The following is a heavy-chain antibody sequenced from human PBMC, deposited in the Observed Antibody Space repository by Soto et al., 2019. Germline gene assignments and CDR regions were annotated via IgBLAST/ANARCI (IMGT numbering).Heavy chain of an antibody. V-gene: IGHV3-48*03. CDR1: GFTLSSYE. Sequence: GGLRLSCAAPGFTLSSYEMKWGRPAPGEGVEWVSYISSSGSTIYYADSVKGRFTISRDNSKSTLYLQMSSLGAEDTAIYYCARLDPGYCSSTSCRDFDYWGQGTLVTVSS. CDR3: ARLDPGYCSSTSCRDFDY. CDR2: ISSSGSTI. J-gene: IGHJ4*02. D-gene: IGHD2-2*01.